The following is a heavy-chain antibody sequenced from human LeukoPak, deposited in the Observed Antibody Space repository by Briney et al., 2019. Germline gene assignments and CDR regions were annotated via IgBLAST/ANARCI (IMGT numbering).Heavy chain of an antibody. CDR3: ARNPVTTKYFDY. CDR1: GYTFTSYY. V-gene: IGHV1-46*01. J-gene: IGHJ4*02. D-gene: IGHD4-17*01. CDR2: INPSSGST. Sequence: GASVKVSCKASGYTFTSYYMHWVRQAPGQGLEWMGIINPSSGSTRYAQKVQGRGTMTRDTSKSKVYMELNSLRSEDTAMYYCARNPVTTKYFDYWGQGTLVTVSS.